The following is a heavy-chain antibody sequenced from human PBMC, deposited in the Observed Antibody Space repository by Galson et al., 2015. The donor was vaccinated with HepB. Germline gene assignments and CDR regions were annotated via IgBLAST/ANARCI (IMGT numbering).Heavy chain of an antibody. D-gene: IGHD6-19*01. CDR1: GFTFSSGG. J-gene: IGHJ4*02. CDR2: IWYDGMKQ. CDR3: ARDHSDWYGPGY. V-gene: IGHV3-33*01. Sequence: SLRLSCAASGFTFSSGGVHWVRQAPGKGLEWVALIWYDGMKQYYADSVRGRFIVSRDSSKNSVFLQMNSLRAEDTAVYYCARDHSDWYGPGYWGQGTLVTVSS.